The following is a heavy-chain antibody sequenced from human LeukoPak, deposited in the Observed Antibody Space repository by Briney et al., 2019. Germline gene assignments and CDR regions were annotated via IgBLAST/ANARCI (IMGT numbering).Heavy chain of an antibody. Sequence: GRSLRLSCAASGFTFSSYWMSWVRQAPGKGLEWVANIKQDGSEKYYVDSVKGRFTISRDNAKNLLYLQMNSLRAEDTAVYYCARDWGNWDFDYWGRGTLVIVSS. CDR2: IKQDGSEK. J-gene: IGHJ4*02. CDR1: GFTFSSYW. V-gene: IGHV3-7*01. D-gene: IGHD1-1*01. CDR3: ARDWGNWDFDY.